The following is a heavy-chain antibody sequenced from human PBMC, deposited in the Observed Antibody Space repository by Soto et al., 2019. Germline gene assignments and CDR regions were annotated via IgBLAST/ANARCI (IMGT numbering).Heavy chain of an antibody. J-gene: IGHJ4*02. CDR1: GFTFGSYG. CDR3: ARDGSYSSGWHHFDY. CDR2: IRYDGSNK. Sequence: QVQLVESGGGVVQPGRSLRLSCAASGFTFGSYGMHWVRQAPGKGLEWVAVIRYDGSNKYYADSVKGRFTISRDNSKNTLVLQMNSLRAEDRGVYYCARDGSYSSGWHHFDYWGQGTLVTVSS. D-gene: IGHD6-19*01. V-gene: IGHV3-33*01.